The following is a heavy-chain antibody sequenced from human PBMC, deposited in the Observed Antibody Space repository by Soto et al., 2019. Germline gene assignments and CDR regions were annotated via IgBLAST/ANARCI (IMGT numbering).Heavy chain of an antibody. J-gene: IGHJ4*02. CDR2: ISYDGSNK. CDR3: AKSLMVVVPDASISY. D-gene: IGHD2-2*01. V-gene: IGHV3-30*18. CDR1: GFTFSSYG. Sequence: QVQLVESGGGVVQPGRSLRLSCAASGFTFSSYGMHWVRQAPGKGLEWVAVISYDGSNKYYADSVKGRFTISRDNSKNTLYLQMNSRRAEETAVYYCAKSLMVVVPDASISYWGQGTLVTVSS.